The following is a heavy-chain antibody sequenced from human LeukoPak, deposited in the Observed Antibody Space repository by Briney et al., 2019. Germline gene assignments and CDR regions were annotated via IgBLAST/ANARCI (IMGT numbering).Heavy chain of an antibody. Sequence: PGGSLRLSCAATGLSVSSNFMSWVRQAPGKGLEWVSYISSSGSTIYYADSVKGRFTISRDNAKNSLYLQMNSLRAEDTAVYYCARIEYSGSYRYYYYYMDVWGKGTTVTVSS. V-gene: IGHV3-48*04. CDR3: ARIEYSGSYRYYYYYMDV. J-gene: IGHJ6*03. CDR1: GLSVSSNF. D-gene: IGHD1-26*01. CDR2: ISSSGSTI.